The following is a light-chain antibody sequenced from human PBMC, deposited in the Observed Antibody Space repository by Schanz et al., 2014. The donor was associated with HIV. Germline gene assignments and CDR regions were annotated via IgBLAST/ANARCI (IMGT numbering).Light chain of an antibody. Sequence: ALTQPASVSGSPGQSITISCTGTSSDIGGYKYVSWYQHPPGKAPKLLIFDVDNRPSGVSHRFSGSKSGNTASLTISGLQAEDEADYYCSSYTSISTLVVFGGGTKLTVL. CDR3: SSYTSISTLVV. CDR2: DVD. CDR1: SSDIGGYKY. J-gene: IGLJ2*01. V-gene: IGLV2-14*03.